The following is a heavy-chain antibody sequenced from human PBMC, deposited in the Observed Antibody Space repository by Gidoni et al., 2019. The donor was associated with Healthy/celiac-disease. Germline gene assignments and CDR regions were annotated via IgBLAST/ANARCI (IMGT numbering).Heavy chain of an antibody. CDR2: IYYNGST. CDR1: GGSISSSSYF. J-gene: IGHJ5*02. V-gene: IGHV4-39*01. Sequence: QLQLQESGPGLVKPSEPLSLACTVSGGSISSSSYFWGWIRQPPGKGLEWIGSIYYNGSTYYNPSLKSRATISVDTSKSQFSLKLSSVTAADTAVYYCASSPVAGFLSWGQGTLVTVSS. CDR3: ASSPVAGFLS. D-gene: IGHD6-19*01.